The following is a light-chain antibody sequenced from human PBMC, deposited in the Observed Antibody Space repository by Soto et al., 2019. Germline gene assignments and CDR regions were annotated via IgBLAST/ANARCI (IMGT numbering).Light chain of an antibody. CDR3: LQDYSYPRT. J-gene: IGKJ1*01. CDR1: QAIRTE. Sequence: AIQMTQSPSSLSASVGDRVTITCRASQAIRTELGWYQQRPGKAPKLLIYGTSNLQTGVPSRFSGSGSGTEFTLTINGLQPEDFATYYCLQDYSYPRTFGQGTKVDVK. V-gene: IGKV1-6*01. CDR2: GTS.